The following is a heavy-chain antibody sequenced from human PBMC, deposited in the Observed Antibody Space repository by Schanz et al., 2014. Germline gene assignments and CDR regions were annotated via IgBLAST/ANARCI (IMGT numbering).Heavy chain of an antibody. D-gene: IGHD1-1*01. J-gene: IGHJ3*02. CDR1: GFTFRSYA. Sequence: EVQLLESGGGLVQPGGSLRLSCAGSGFTFRSYAMTWVRQAPGKGLEWVSSMSGSGDRTYSADSVKGRFTISRDNSKNIVFLQMNSLRVEDTAVYYCARDRWDWNNAFDIWGQGTMVTVSS. V-gene: IGHV3-23*01. CDR3: ARDRWDWNNAFDI. CDR2: MSGSGDRT.